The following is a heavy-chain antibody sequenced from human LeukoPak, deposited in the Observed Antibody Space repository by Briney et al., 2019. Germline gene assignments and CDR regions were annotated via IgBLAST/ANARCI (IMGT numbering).Heavy chain of an antibody. CDR3: ACFLKYYFDY. V-gene: IGHV4-39*01. CDR2: IYYSGST. CDR1: GGSISSSSYY. J-gene: IGHJ4*02. Sequence: SETLSLTCTVSGGSISSSSYYWGWIRQPPGKGLEWIGSIYYSGSTYYNPSLKSRVTISVDTSKNQFSLKLSSVTAADTAVYYCACFLKYYFDYWGQGTLVTVSS.